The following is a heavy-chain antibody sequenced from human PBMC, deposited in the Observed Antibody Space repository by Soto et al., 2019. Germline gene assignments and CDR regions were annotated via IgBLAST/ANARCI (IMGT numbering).Heavy chain of an antibody. V-gene: IGHV1-18*01. CDR1: GYTFTSYG. D-gene: IGHD3-9*01. CDR3: ARDSGLRYFDWLLPLDD. J-gene: IGHJ4*02. CDR2: ISAYNGNT. Sequence: GASVKVSCKASGYTFTSYGISWVRQAPGQGLEWMGWISAYNGNTNYAQKLQGRVTMTTDTSTSTAYMELRSLRSDDTAVYYCARDSGLRYFDWLLPLDDWGQGILVTVAS.